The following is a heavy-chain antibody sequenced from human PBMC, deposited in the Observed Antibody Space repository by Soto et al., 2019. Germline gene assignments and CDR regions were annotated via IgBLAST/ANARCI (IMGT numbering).Heavy chain of an antibody. D-gene: IGHD3-16*01. CDR1: GFTFSSYR. CDR2: ISSDGSNK. V-gene: IGHV3-30*18. J-gene: IGHJ4*02. Sequence: QVQLVEYGGGVVQPGRSLRLSCAASGFTFSSYRMHWVRQAPGKGLEWVSVISSDGSNKYYADSVKGRFTISRDNSKNTRYLQMNSLRAEDTAVYYCAKDLPGELLYPGYWGQGTLVTGSS. CDR3: AKDLPGELLYPGY.